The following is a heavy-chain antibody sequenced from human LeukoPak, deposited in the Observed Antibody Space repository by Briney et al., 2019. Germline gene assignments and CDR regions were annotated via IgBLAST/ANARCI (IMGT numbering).Heavy chain of an antibody. J-gene: IGHJ5*02. CDR1: GYTFTTYY. D-gene: IGHD2-15*01. V-gene: IGHV1-46*01. CDR3: AREYPDSCYFDP. CDR2: IFSGGNT. Sequence: ASVKVSCKASGYTFTTYYIHWVRQAPGQGLEWMGIIFSGGNTNYAQKFQGRVTLTRDTSTSTAYMELSSLRSEDTAVYYCAREYPDSCYFDPWGQGTLVIASS.